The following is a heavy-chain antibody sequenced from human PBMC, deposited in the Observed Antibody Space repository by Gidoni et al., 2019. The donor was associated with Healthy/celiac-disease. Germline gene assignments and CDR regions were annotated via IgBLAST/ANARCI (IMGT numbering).Heavy chain of an antibody. V-gene: IGHV3-21*01. CDR1: GFTFSSYS. CDR2: ISSSSSYI. Sequence: EVQLVESGGGLVKPGGSLRLSCAASGFTFSSYSMNWVRQAPGKGLEWVSSISSSSSYIYYADSVKGRFTISRDNAKNSLYLQMNSLRAEDTAVYYCARDGSGGSADWYFDLWGRGTLVTVSS. D-gene: IGHD2-15*01. CDR3: ARDGSGGSADWYFDL. J-gene: IGHJ2*01.